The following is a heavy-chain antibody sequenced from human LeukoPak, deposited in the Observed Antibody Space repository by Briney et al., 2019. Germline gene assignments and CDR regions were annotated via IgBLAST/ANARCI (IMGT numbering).Heavy chain of an antibody. CDR1: GFTVSSNY. V-gene: IGHV3-66*01. CDR3: ARGEHSGYDY. CDR2: IYSGGGT. Sequence: GGSLRLSCTVSGFTVSSNYMSWVRQAPGKGLEWVSVIYSGGGTYDADSVKGRFTISRDNSKNTLYLQMNSLRAEDTAVYYCARGEHSGYDYWGQGTLVIVSS. J-gene: IGHJ4*02. D-gene: IGHD3-22*01.